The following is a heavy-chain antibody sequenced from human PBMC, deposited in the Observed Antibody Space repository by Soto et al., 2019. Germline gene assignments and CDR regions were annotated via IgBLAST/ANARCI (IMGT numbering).Heavy chain of an antibody. V-gene: IGHV3-21*01. CDR1: GFTFSSYS. Sequence: GGSLSPSCAASGFTFSSYSMNWVRQAPGKGLEWVSFISSSSSYIYYADSVKGRFTISRDNTKNSLYLQTNSLRTEHTAVYYCARDSNDSGDYARPWFDHWGPGTLVNVS. CDR3: ARDSNDSGDYARPWFDH. J-gene: IGHJ5*02. D-gene: IGHD4-17*01. CDR2: ISSSSSYI.